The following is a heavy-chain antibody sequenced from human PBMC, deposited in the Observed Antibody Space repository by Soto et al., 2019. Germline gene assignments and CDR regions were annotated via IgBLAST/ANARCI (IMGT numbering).Heavy chain of an antibody. CDR3: ARGVLRYYYYGMDV. CDR1: GGSISSYY. V-gene: IGHV4-59*01. Sequence: TSETLSLTCTVSGGSISSYYWSWIRQPPGKGLEWIGYIYYSGSTNYNPSLKSRVTISVDTSKNQFSLKLSSVTAADTAVYYCARGVLRYYYYGMDVWGQGTTVTVSS. J-gene: IGHJ6*02. CDR2: IYYSGST.